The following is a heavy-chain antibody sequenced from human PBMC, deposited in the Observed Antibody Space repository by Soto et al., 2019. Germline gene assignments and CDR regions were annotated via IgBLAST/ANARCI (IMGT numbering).Heavy chain of an antibody. J-gene: IGHJ4*02. CDR3: ARVPGY. CDR2: IYHSGST. CDR1: GGSISSGGYS. V-gene: IGHV4-30-2*01. Sequence: TSQTLSLTCAVAGGSISSGGYSWGWIRQPRGKGLEGIAYIYHSGSTYYNPSLKSRCTISVDRYKNQFSLKLIFVTAADTAVYYCARVPGYWGQGTLVTGSS.